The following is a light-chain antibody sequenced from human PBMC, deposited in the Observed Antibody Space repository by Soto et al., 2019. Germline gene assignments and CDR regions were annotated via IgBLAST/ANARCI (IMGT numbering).Light chain of an antibody. Sequence: QSVLTQPASVPGSPGQSITISCTGTSTNLANYNLVSWYQQYPGKAPKLIIYEVNKRPSGFSNRFSGAKSGNTASLTISGLQAEDEADYYCCSYAGNSTFVFGTGTKVTVL. V-gene: IGLV2-23*02. CDR1: STNLANYNL. CDR2: EVN. CDR3: CSYAGNSTFV. J-gene: IGLJ1*01.